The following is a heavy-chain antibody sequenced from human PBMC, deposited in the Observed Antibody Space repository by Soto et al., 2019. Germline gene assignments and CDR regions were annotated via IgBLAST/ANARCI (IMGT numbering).Heavy chain of an antibody. CDR2: IYATGTT. J-gene: IGHJ5*02. D-gene: IGHD1-1*01. CDR3: VRDGTKTLRDWFDP. CDR1: GASIRGFY. V-gene: IGHV4-4*07. Sequence: SETLSLTCTVSGASIRGFYWSWIRKSAGTGLEWIGRIYATGTTDYNPSLKSRVMMSVDTSKKQFSLKLRSVTAADTAVYYCVRDGTKTLRDWFDPWGQGSSVTV.